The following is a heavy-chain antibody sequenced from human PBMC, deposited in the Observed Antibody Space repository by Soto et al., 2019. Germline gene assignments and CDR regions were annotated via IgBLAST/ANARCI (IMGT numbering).Heavy chain of an antibody. V-gene: IGHV4-59*08. CDR3: ARPTTSAFEI. J-gene: IGHJ3*02. Sequence: SETLSLTCTVSGGSISSYYCSWIRQPPGKGLEWIGYIYYSGSTNYNPSLKSRVTISVDTSKNQFSLKLSSVTAADTAVYYCARPTTSAFEIWGQGTMVTVSS. D-gene: IGHD4-4*01. CDR1: GGSISSYY. CDR2: IYYSGST.